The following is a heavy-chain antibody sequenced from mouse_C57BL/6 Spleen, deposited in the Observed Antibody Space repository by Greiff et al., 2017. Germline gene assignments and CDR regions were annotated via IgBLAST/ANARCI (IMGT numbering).Heavy chain of an antibody. Sequence: VQLQQSGAELVRPGSSVKLSCKASGYTFTSYWLDWVKQRPGQGLEWIGNIYPSDSETHYNQKFKDKATLTVDKSSSTAYMQLSSLTSEDSAVYYCARGGKLGSFDYWGQGTTLTVSS. V-gene: IGHV1-61*01. D-gene: IGHD4-1*01. CDR1: GYTFTSYW. J-gene: IGHJ2*01. CDR2: IYPSDSET. CDR3: ARGGKLGSFDY.